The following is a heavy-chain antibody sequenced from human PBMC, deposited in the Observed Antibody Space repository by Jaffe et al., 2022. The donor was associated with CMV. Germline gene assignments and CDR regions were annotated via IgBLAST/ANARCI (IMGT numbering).Heavy chain of an antibody. CDR2: TRNKANSYTT. D-gene: IGHD4-4*01. CDR1: GFTFSDHY. J-gene: IGHJ3*02. CDR3: AREDDYSNYDGAFDI. V-gene: IGHV3-72*01. Sequence: EVQLVESGGGLVQPGGSLRLSCAASGFTFSDHYMDWVRQAPGKGLEWVGRTRNKANSYTTEYAASVKGRFTISRDDSKNSLYLQMNSLKTEDTAVYYCAREDDYSNYDGAFDIWGQGTMVTVSS.